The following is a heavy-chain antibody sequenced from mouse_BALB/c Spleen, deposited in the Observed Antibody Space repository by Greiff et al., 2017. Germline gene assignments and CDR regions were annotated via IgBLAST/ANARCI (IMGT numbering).Heavy chain of an antibody. CDR2: ISSGSSTI. V-gene: IGHV5-17*02. D-gene: IGHD2-3*01. CDR1: GFTFSSFG. CDR3: ARFGMMGYFDY. Sequence: EVQRVESGGGLVQPGGSRKLSCAASGFTFSSFGMHWVRQAPEKGLEWVAYISSGSSTIYYADTVKGRFTISRDNPKNTLFLQMTSLRSEDTAMYYCARFGMMGYFDYWGQGTTLTVSS. J-gene: IGHJ2*01.